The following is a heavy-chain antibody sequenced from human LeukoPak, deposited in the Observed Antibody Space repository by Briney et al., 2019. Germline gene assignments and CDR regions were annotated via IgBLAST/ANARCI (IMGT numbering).Heavy chain of an antibody. CDR2: ITWNSGPI. J-gene: IGHJ3*02. Sequence: GGSLRLSGAASGFTFDDYAMHWVRQAPGKGLEWVSGITWNSGPIGYADSVKGRFTITRDNAKSSLYLQMNSLRPEDTALYFCVKDREYSGYDSSGAFDSCGQGTMVTVSS. CDR3: VKDREYSGYDSSGAFDS. CDR1: GFTFDDYA. D-gene: IGHD5-12*01. V-gene: IGHV3-9*01.